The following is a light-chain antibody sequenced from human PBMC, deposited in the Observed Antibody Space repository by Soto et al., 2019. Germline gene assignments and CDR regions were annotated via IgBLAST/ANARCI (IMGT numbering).Light chain of an antibody. J-gene: IGLJ2*01. CDR3: AVWDDSLSGVV. Sequence: SALAQPPSASGTPGQRVTISCSGSTSNVGSNLASWYQQLPGSAPKLLIYNDYERPSGVPDRFSGSKSGTSASLGISGLRSEDEADYFCAVWDDSLSGVVFGGGTQLTVL. CDR2: NDY. CDR1: TSNVGSNL. V-gene: IGLV1-47*02.